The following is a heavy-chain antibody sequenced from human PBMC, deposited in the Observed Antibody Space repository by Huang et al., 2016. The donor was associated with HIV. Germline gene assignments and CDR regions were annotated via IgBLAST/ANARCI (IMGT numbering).Heavy chain of an antibody. V-gene: IGHV4-61*01. CDR1: GDSVSSASYY. Sequence: QVQLQESGPGLVKPSETLSLSCTVSGDSVSSASYYWSWIRQPPGRGLEWIGYIYLSGGTNYNPSLNSRVTISIDTSKNQFSLRLSSVTAADTAVYYCVSHGSGTADYWGQGTLVTVSS. J-gene: IGHJ4*02. CDR2: IYLSGGT. CDR3: VSHGSGTADY. D-gene: IGHD3-10*01.